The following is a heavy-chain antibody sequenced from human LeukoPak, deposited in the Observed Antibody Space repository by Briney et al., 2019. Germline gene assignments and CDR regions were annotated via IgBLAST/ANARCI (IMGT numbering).Heavy chain of an antibody. CDR2: IYYSGST. V-gene: IGHV4-59*01. CDR1: GGSIRSYY. CDR3: ATGGAYSGSYYGY. D-gene: IGHD1-26*01. Sequence: SEALSLTCTVSGGSIRSYYWSWIRQPPAKGLEWIGHIYYSGSTNYNPSLKSRVTISVDTSKNQFSLKLSSVTAADTAVYYCATGGAYSGSYYGYWGQGTLVTVSS. J-gene: IGHJ4*02.